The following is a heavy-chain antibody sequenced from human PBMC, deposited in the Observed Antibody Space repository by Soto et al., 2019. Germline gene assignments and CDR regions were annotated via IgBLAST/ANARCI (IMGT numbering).Heavy chain of an antibody. D-gene: IGHD5-18*01. V-gene: IGHV3-23*01. CDR2: ISGSGGTT. CDR3: AKGARGYSPATMDVLGQGTTVTVSSGKLFPASVKVSCKASGYTFTSYGMDV. J-gene: IGHJ6*02. CDR1: GGSISSSN. Sequence: ETLSLTCAVSGGSISSSNWWSWVRQAPGKGLEWVSGISGSGGTTFYADSVKDQYTIYRDNSKSTLYLQMNSLRAEDTAVYYFAKGARGYSPATMDVLGQGTTVTVSSGKLFPASVKVSCKASGYTFTSYGMDVWGQGTTVTVSS.